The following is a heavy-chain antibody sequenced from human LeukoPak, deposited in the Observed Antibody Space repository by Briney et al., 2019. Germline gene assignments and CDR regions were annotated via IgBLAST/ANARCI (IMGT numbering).Heavy chain of an antibody. CDR3: ATYCSSTRCYEGRFDP. CDR1: GFTFSSYS. Sequence: PGGSLRLSCAASGFTFSSYSMNWVRQAPGKGLEWVSSISSSSSYIYYADSVKGRFTISRDNAKNSLYLQMNSLRAEDMAVYYCATYCSSTRCYEGRFDPWGQGTLVTVSS. J-gene: IGHJ5*02. V-gene: IGHV3-21*01. D-gene: IGHD2-2*01. CDR2: ISSSSSYI.